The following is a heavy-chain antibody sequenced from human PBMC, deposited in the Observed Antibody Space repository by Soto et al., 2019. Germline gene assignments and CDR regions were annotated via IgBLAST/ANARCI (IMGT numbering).Heavy chain of an antibody. V-gene: IGHV4-59*01. CDR1: GGSSISYY. D-gene: IGHD2-15*01. J-gene: IGHJ4*02. CDR3: ARSIQRGYCSGGSCYRDFDY. CDR2: IYYSGST. Sequence: SETLSLTCTVSGGSSISYYWSWIRQPTGKGLEWIGYIYYSGSTNYNPSLKSRVTISVDTSKNQFSLKLSSVTAADTAVYYCARSIQRGYCSGGSCYRDFDYWGQGTLVTVSS.